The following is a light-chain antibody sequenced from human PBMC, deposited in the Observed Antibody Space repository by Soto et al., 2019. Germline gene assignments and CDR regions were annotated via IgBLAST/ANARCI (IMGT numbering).Light chain of an antibody. J-gene: IGLJ2*01. V-gene: IGLV2-8*01. CDR2: EVT. CDR1: SSDVGGYNY. Sequence: QSALTQPASVSGSPGQSITIPCTGTSSDVGGYNYVSWYQQYPGKAPKLMIYEVTKRPSGVPDRFSGSKSGNMASLTVSGLQAEDEADYYCSSYAGSNNFVVFGGGTKLTVL. CDR3: SSYAGSNNFVV.